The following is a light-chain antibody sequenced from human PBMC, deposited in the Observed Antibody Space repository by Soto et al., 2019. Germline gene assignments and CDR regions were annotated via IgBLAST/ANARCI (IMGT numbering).Light chain of an antibody. CDR3: PQECHWPPYT. CDR2: CTT. CDR1: QSVSRN. J-gene: IGKJ2*01. Sequence: EIVLTQSPATLSVSPGERVTLSCRASQSVSRNLVWYQQKNGRAPRLLIYCTTTRATGIPARFSGGGSWTEFTLPISSMQSEDFGIDYWPQECHWPPYTFGQG. V-gene: IGKV3-15*01.